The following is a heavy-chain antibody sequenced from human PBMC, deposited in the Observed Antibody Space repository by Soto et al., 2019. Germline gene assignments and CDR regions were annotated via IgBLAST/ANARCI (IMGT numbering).Heavy chain of an antibody. CDR3: ARGWGRNIVATNEQTYYFDY. CDR1: GGSFSGYY. J-gene: IGHJ4*02. Sequence: PSETLSLTCAVYGGSFSGYYWSWIRQPPGKGLEWIGEINHSGSTNYNPSLKSRVTISVDTSKNQFSLKLSSVTAADTAVYYCARGWGRNIVATNEQTYYFDYWGQGTLVTVSS. V-gene: IGHV4-34*01. D-gene: IGHD5-12*01. CDR2: INHSGST.